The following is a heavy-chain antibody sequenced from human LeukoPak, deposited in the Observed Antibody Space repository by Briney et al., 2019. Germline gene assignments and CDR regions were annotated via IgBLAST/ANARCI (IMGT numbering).Heavy chain of an antibody. V-gene: IGHV4-59*01. CDR1: GDSMSTSY. J-gene: IGHJ4*02. CDR3: ARGWRGDHFDH. Sequence: SETLSLTCTVSGDSMSTSYWSWIRQPLGKGLEWIGYFYHSGTDYNPSLKSRVTISGDMSNNQFSLKLSSVTAADTAIYYCARGWRGDHFDHWGQGTLVSVYS. CDR2: FYHSGT. D-gene: IGHD3-16*01.